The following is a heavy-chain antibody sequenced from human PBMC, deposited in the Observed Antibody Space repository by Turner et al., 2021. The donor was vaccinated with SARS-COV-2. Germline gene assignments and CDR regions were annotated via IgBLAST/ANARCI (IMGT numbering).Heavy chain of an antibody. Sequence: QLQLQESGPGLVKPSETLSLTCTVSGGSISSSSYYWGWIRQPPGKGLEWIGSIYYSGSTYYNPSLKSRVTISVDTSKNQFSLKLSSVTAADTAVYFCARLGEVGAASYFSGFDPWGQGTLVTVSS. V-gene: IGHV4-39*01. J-gene: IGHJ5*02. D-gene: IGHD1-26*01. CDR3: ARLGEVGAASYFSGFDP. CDR1: GGSISSSSYY. CDR2: IYYSGST.